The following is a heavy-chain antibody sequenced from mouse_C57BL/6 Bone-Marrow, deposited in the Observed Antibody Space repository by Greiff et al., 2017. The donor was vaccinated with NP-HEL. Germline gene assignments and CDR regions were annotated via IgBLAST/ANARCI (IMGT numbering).Heavy chain of an antibody. Sequence: EVKLVESGPGLVKPSQSLSLTCSVTGCSITSGYYWNWIRQFPGNKLEWMGYICYDGSNNYNPSLKNRISITRDTSKNQFFLKLNSVTTEDTATYYCARYYYGSYDYWGQGTTLTVSS. D-gene: IGHD1-1*01. CDR3: ARYYYGSYDY. CDR2: ICYDGSN. CDR1: GCSITSGYY. V-gene: IGHV3-6*01. J-gene: IGHJ2*01.